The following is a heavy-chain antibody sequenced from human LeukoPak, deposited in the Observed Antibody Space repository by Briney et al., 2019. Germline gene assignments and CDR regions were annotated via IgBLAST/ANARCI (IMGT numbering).Heavy chain of an antibody. V-gene: IGHV4-38-2*02. Sequence: PSETLSLTCVVSGYSISRGFYWGWIRQPPGKGLEWIGSFYHSGSTYYNPSLRSRVTISVDTSKNQLSLKLSSVTAADTAVYYCARDSGFSSSWYGRQPDYWGQGTLVTVSS. CDR2: FYHSGST. J-gene: IGHJ4*02. CDR3: ARDSGFSSSWYGRQPDY. D-gene: IGHD6-13*01. CDR1: GYSISRGFY.